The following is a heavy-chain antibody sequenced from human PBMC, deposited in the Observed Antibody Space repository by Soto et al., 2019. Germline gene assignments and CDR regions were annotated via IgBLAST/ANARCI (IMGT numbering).Heavy chain of an antibody. CDR1: GGAISSYY. Sequence: TLSLTCTVSGGAISSYYWSWIRQPPGKGLEWIGNIDYSGSPNYNASLKSRVTISVDTSQSQFSLKLSSVTAADTAVYYCATFQKRALVRVGAFDIWGQGTMVTVSS. D-gene: IGHD1-26*01. V-gene: IGHV4-59*01. J-gene: IGHJ3*02. CDR2: IDYSGSP. CDR3: ATFQKRALVRVGAFDI.